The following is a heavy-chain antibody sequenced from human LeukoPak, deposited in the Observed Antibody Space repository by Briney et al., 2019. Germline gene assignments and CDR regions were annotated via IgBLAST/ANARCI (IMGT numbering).Heavy chain of an antibody. Sequence: GGSLRLSCAASGFTFDTYSMNWVRQAPGKGLEWVAVISYDGSNKYYADSVKGRFTISRDNSKNTLYLQMNSLRAEDTAVYYCAKALVRIVGATTGYWGQGTLVTVSS. CDR2: ISYDGSNK. CDR3: AKALVRIVGATTGY. V-gene: IGHV3-30*18. CDR1: GFTFDTYS. D-gene: IGHD1-26*01. J-gene: IGHJ4*02.